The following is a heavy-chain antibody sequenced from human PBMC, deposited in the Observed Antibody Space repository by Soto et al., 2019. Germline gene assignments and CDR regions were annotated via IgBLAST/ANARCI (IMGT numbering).Heavy chain of an antibody. CDR1: GVTVGSRA. D-gene: IGHD3-10*01. CDR3: ARGWTDSSAGSRIFDF. J-gene: IGHJ4*02. CDR2: ITDTGGDA. V-gene: IGHV3-23*01. Sequence: GGSLRLSCVASGVTVGSRAMSWVRQAPGEGLEWVSTITDTGGDAKYADSVRGRFTISRDNSKNTLHFQISSPGPEASAVYYCARGWTDSSAGSRIFDFWGRGTMVTVSS.